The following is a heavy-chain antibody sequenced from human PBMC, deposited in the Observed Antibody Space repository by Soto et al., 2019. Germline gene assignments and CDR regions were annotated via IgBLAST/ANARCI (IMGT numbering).Heavy chain of an antibody. D-gene: IGHD4-17*01. CDR3: VHHGGDPCYHEF. Sequence: SETLSLTCAVSVGSLSSSNWWIWVRHPPGKALEWLGEIFYSGSTKYNPSLNSRVTISADQSKNHLSLRLSSVTAADTAVYYCVHHGGDPCYHEFGAQGILVT. V-gene: IGHV4-4*02. J-gene: IGHJ4*01. CDR2: IFYSGST. CDR1: VGSLSSSNW.